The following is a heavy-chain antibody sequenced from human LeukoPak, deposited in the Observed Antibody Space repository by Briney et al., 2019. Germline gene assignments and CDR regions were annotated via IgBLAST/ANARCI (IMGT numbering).Heavy chain of an antibody. V-gene: IGHV3-23*01. J-gene: IGHJ4*02. CDR3: ARAGRVDY. D-gene: IGHD1-26*01. CDR2: ISGSGGST. Sequence: GGSLRLSCASSGFTFSSYAMSWVRQAPGKGLEWVSVISGSGGSTSYADSVKGRFTVSRDNAKNSLYLQMNSLRVEDTAVYYCARAGRVDYWGQGTLVTVSS. CDR1: GFTFSSYA.